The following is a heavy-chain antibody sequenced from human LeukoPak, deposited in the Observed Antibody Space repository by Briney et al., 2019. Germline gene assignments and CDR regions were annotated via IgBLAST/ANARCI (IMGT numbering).Heavy chain of an antibody. V-gene: IGHV4-4*07. J-gene: IGHJ4*02. CDR1: GGSISSYY. D-gene: IGHD3-10*01. CDR2: IYTSGST. Sequence: PSETLSLTCTVSGGSISSYYWSWIRQPAGKGLEWIGRIYTSGSTNYNPSLKSRVTMSVDTSKNHFSLKLSSVTAADTAVYYCARDEANYGSGSDVYFDCWGQGTLVTVSS. CDR3: ARDEANYGSGSDVYFDC.